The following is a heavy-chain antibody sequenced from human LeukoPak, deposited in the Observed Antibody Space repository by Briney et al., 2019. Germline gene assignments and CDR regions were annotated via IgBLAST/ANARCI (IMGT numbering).Heavy chain of an antibody. CDR3: ATADVAVAGTPDY. V-gene: IGHV1-8*01. Sequence: ASVKVSCKASGYTFTSYDINWVRQATGQGLEWMGWMNPNSGNTGYAQKFQGRVTMTRNTSISTAYMELSSLRSEDTAVYYCATADVAVAGTPDYWGQGTLVTVSS. CDR2: MNPNSGNT. CDR1: GYTFTSYD. J-gene: IGHJ4*02. D-gene: IGHD6-19*01.